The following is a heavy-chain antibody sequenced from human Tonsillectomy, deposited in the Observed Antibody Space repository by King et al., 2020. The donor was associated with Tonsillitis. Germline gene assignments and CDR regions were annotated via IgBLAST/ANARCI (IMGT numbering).Heavy chain of an antibody. CDR3: ARGSMVWDQNIYYFDY. J-gene: IGHJ4*02. D-gene: IGHD3-10*01. Sequence: VQLVESGGGLIQPGGSLRLSCAASGFTVSSNYMTWVRQAPGKGLEWVSVIYGGGGTYYAESVKGRVTISRDDSKNTLYLQMNRLRAEDTAVYYCARGSMVWDQNIYYFDYWGQGTLVTVSS. CDR2: IYGGGGT. V-gene: IGHV3-53*01. CDR1: GFTVSSNY.